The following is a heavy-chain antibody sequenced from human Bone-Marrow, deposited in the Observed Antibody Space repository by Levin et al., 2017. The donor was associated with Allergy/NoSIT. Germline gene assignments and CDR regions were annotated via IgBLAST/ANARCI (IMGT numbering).Heavy chain of an antibody. CDR3: AKDEAEPDIVVVPAAIPDDNWFDP. CDR2: ISGSGGST. Sequence: QHGESLKISCAASGFTFSSYAMSWVRQAPGKGLEWVSAISGSGGSTYYADSVKGRFTISRDNSKNTLYLQMNSLRAEDTAVYYCAKDEAEPDIVVVPAAIPDDNWFDPWGQGTLVTVSS. D-gene: IGHD2-2*02. J-gene: IGHJ5*02. CDR1: GFTFSSYA. V-gene: IGHV3-23*01.